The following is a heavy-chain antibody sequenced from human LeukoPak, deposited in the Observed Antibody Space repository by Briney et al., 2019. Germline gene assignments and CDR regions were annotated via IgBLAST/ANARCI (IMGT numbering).Heavy chain of an antibody. V-gene: IGHV4-34*01. J-gene: IGHJ5*02. CDR1: GGSFSGYY. CDR3: ARAYCGGGSCYDSRGWFDP. Sequence: PSETLSLTCAVYGGSFSGYYWSWIRQPPGKGLEWIGTIYYSGSPYYSPSLKSRVTISVDTSKNQFSLKLTSVTAADTAFYYCARAYCGGGSCYDSRGWFDPWGQGTLVTVSS. D-gene: IGHD2-15*01. CDR2: IYYSGSP.